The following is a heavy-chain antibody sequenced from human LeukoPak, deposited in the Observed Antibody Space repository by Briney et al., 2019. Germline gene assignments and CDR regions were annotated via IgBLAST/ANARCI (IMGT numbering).Heavy chain of an antibody. D-gene: IGHD4-17*01. V-gene: IGHV4-59*01. CDR1: GVSISSYY. J-gene: IGHJ5*02. Sequence: SETLSLTCTVSGVSISSYYWSWIRQPPGKGLEWIGYIYYSGSTNYNPSLKSRVTISVDTSKNQFSLKLSSVTAADTAVYYCARVEHGDYPYTGWFDPWGQGTLVTVSS. CDR3: ARVEHGDYPYTGWFDP. CDR2: IYYSGST.